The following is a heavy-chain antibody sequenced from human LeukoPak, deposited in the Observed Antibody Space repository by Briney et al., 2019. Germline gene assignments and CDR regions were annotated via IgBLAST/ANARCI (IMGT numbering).Heavy chain of an antibody. CDR3: ARLGRTYYDFWSDP. D-gene: IGHD3-3*01. J-gene: IGHJ5*02. V-gene: IGHV4-39*01. Sequence: SETLSLTCTVSGGSISSSTYYWGWIRQPPGKGLEWIGTIYYRGSTYYNPSLKSRVTISVDTSKNQFSLKLTSVTAADTAVYYCARLGRTYYDFWSDPWGQGTLVTVSS. CDR2: IYYRGST. CDR1: GGSISSSTYY.